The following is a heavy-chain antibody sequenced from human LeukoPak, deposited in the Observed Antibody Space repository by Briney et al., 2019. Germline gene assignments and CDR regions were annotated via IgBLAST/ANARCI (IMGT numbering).Heavy chain of an antibody. CDR1: GYTLTDLS. Sequence: ASVKVSCKVSGYTLTDLSMHWVRQAPGKGLEWMGGFDPDYGETIYAQKFQGRVTMTRDTSTSTVYMEVSSLRSEDTAVYYCVRDTDPWGPWSSPGPDYQFGYWGQGTLVTVSS. CDR2: FDPDYGET. J-gene: IGHJ4*02. D-gene: IGHD3-16*01. V-gene: IGHV1-24*01. CDR3: VRDTDPWGPWSSPGPDYQFGY.